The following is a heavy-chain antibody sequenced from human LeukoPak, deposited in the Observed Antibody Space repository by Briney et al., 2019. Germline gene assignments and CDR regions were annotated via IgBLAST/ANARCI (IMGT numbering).Heavy chain of an antibody. D-gene: IGHD2-15*01. CDR3: AKDWGYCSGSTCWGAFDI. Sequence: GGSLRLSCAASGFTFSSHWMHWVRQAPGKGLVWVSRISSDESSTSYADSVKGRFTISRDNSKNTLYLQMNSLRPEDTAVYYCAKDWGYCSGSTCWGAFDIWGLGTMVTVSS. J-gene: IGHJ3*02. CDR2: ISSDESST. V-gene: IGHV3-74*01. CDR1: GFTFSSHW.